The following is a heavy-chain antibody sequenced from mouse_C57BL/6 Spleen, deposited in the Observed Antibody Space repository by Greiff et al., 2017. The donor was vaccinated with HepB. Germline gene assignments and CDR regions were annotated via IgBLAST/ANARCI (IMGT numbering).Heavy chain of an antibody. CDR1: GYAFTNYL. V-gene: IGHV1-54*01. J-gene: IGHJ4*01. D-gene: IGHD1-1*01. CDR2: INPGSGGT. Sequence: VQLQQSGAELVRPGTSVKVSCKASGYAFTNYLIEWVKQRPGQGLEWIGVINPGSGGTNYNEKFKGKATLTADKSSSTAYMQLSSLTSEDSAVYVWARSDGSSWFYAMDYWGQGTSVTVSS. CDR3: ARSDGSSWFYAMDY.